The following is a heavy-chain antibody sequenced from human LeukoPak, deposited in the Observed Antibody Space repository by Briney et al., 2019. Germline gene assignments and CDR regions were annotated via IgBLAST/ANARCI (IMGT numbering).Heavy chain of an antibody. J-gene: IGHJ4*02. D-gene: IGHD1-14*01. CDR2: IYHSGST. Sequence: SETLSPTCAVSGGSISSGGYSWSWIRQPPGKGLEWIGYIYHSGSTYYNPSLKSRVTISVDRSKNQFSLKLSSVTAADTAVYYCARAGRRSFDYWAREPWSPSPQ. CDR3: ARAGRRSFDY. CDR1: GGSISSGGYS. V-gene: IGHV4-30-2*01.